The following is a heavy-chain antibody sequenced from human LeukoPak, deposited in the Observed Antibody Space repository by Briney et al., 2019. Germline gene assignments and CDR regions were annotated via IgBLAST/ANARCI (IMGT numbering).Heavy chain of an antibody. Sequence: SETLSLTCTVSGGSISSSSYYWGWIRQPPGKGLEWIGEIYHSGSTNYNPSLKSRVTISVDKSKNQFSLKLSSVTAAGTAVYYCARTFLYYDSSGYYYEGWFDPWGQGTLVTVSS. V-gene: IGHV4-39*07. D-gene: IGHD3-22*01. CDR1: GGSISSSSYY. J-gene: IGHJ5*02. CDR2: IYHSGST. CDR3: ARTFLYYDSSGYYYEGWFDP.